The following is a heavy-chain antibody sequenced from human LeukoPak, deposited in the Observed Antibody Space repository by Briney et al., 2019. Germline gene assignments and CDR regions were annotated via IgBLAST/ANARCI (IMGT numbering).Heavy chain of an antibody. D-gene: IGHD2-8*01. CDR3: AKEELGYCTNGVCPPHD. CDR1: GFTFSSYG. CDR2: ISHDGSNK. V-gene: IGHV3-30*18. Sequence: GGSLRLSCAASGFTFSSYGMHWVRQAPGKGLEWVAVISHDGSNKYYADSVKGRFTISRDNSKNTLYLQMNSLRAEDTAVYYCAKEELGYCTNGVCPPHDWGQGTLVTVSS. J-gene: IGHJ4*02.